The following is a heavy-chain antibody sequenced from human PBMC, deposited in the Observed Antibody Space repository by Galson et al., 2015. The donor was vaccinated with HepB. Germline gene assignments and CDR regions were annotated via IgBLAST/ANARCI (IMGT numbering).Heavy chain of an antibody. CDR3: ARGGRQWLIPGIY. CDR2: ISYDGGNK. Sequence: SLRLSCAASGFTFNSYSVHWVRQAPGKGLEWVAVISYDGGNKYYRDSVKGRFTISRDNSKNTVFLQMDSLRPEDTAIYYCARGGRQWLIPGIYWGQGTLVTVS. J-gene: IGHJ4*02. V-gene: IGHV3-30*04. D-gene: IGHD6-19*01. CDR1: GFTFNSYS.